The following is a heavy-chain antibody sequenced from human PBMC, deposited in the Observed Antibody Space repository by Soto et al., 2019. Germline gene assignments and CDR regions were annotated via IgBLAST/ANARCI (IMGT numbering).Heavy chain of an antibody. CDR2: IIPILGIA. J-gene: IGHJ5*02. D-gene: IGHD3-10*01. CDR1: GGTFSSYT. CDR3: ARVGGGLLWFGELRYNWFDP. V-gene: IGHV1-69*02. Sequence: QVQLVQSGAEVKKPGSSVKVSCKASGGTFSSYTISWVRQAPGQGLEWMGRIIPILGIANYAQKFQGRVTITADKSXXTXYXXLSSLRSEDTAVYYCARVGGGLLWFGELRYNWFDPWGQGTLVTVSS.